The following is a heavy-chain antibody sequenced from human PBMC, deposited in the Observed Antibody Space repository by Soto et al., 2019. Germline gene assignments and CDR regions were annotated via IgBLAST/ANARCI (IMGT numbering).Heavy chain of an antibody. D-gene: IGHD2-2*01. V-gene: IGHV3-53*01. CDR3: ARDRDLAVPAAVIYFDS. CDR1: GFTVSSNY. CDR2: IYSGGST. J-gene: IGHJ4*02. Sequence: GGSLRLSCAASGFTVSSNYMSWVRQAPGKGLEWVSVIYSGGSTYYADSVKGRFTISRDSSKNTLYLQMSSLRADDTAVYYCARDRDLAVPAAVIYFDSWGQGTLVTVSS.